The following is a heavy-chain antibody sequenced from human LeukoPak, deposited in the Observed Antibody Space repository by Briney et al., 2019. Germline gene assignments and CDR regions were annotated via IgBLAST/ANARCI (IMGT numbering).Heavy chain of an antibody. J-gene: IGHJ4*02. CDR2: VYSSGST. V-gene: IGHV4-4*07. Sequence: SETLSLTCAVYGGSFSGDYWGWIRQPAGKGLEWIGRVYSSGSTDYNPSLTGRVTMSLDTSRNQFSLKLISVTAADTAVYYCAREHRDYIGSGYHLDYWGQGNLVTVSS. D-gene: IGHD3-22*01. CDR3: AREHRDYIGSGYHLDY. CDR1: GGSFSGDY.